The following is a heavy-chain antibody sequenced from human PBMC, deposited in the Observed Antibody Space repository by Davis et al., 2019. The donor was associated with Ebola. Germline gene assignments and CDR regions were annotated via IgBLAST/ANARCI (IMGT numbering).Heavy chain of an antibody. CDR3: TGGNSPDY. J-gene: IGHJ4*02. CDR2: IRSKANSYAT. Sequence: GESLKISCAASGVTFSGSAMHWLRQASGKGLEWVGRIRSKANSYATAYAASVKGRFTISRDDSKNTAYLQMNSLKTEDTAVYYCTGGNSPDYWGQGTLVTVSS. CDR1: GVTFSGSA. V-gene: IGHV3-73*01. D-gene: IGHD4-23*01.